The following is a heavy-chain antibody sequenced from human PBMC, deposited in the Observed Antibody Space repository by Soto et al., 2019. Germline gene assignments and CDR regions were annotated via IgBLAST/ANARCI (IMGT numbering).Heavy chain of an antibody. J-gene: IGHJ6*02. D-gene: IGHD1-26*01. CDR3: ARDRDSARGVYYYGMDV. CDR1: GFTFSSYA. CDR2: ISYDGSNK. Sequence: QVQLVESGGGVVQPGRSLRLSCAASGFTFSSYAMHWVRQAPGKGLEWVAVISYDGSNKYYADSVKGRFTISRDNSKNTLYLQMNSLRAEDTAVYYCARDRDSARGVYYYGMDVWGQGTTVTVSS. V-gene: IGHV3-30-3*01.